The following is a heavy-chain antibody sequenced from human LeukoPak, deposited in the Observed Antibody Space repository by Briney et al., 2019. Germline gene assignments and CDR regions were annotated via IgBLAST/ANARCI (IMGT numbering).Heavy chain of an antibody. Sequence: SETLSLTCTVSGGSISSYSWSWIRQPPGKGLEWIGYIYYSGSTNYNPSLKSRVTISVDTSKNQFSLKLSSVTAADTAVYYCARAYGDYFDYWGQGTLVTVSS. D-gene: IGHD4-17*01. V-gene: IGHV4-59*01. CDR1: GGSISSYS. CDR3: ARAYGDYFDY. J-gene: IGHJ4*02. CDR2: IYYSGST.